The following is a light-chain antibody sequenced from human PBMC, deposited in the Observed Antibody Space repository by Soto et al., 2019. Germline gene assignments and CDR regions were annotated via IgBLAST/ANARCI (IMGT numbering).Light chain of an antibody. CDR1: QSVNSY. CDR2: DAS. CDR3: QQGTNWPLT. V-gene: IGKV3-11*01. Sequence: EIVLTQSTATLSLSPGERATLSCRASQSVNSYLAWYQQKPGQAPRLLIYDASNRATGIPARFSGSGSGTDFTLTISSLEPEDFAVYYCQQGTNWPLTFGGGTKVEIK. J-gene: IGKJ4*01.